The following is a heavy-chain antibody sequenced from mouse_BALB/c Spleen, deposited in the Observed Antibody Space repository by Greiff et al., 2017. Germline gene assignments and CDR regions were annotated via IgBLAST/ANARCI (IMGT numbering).Heavy chain of an antibody. J-gene: IGHJ3*01. CDR3: AREARAGFAY. D-gene: IGHD3-1*01. CDR1: GYSITSDYA. V-gene: IGHV3-2*02. Sequence: EVKLEESGPGLVKPSQSLSLTCTVTGYSITSDYAWNWIRQFPGNKLEWMGYISYSGSTSYNPSLKSRISITRDTSKNQFFLQLNSVTTEDTATYYCAREARAGFAYWGQGTLVTVSA. CDR2: ISYSGST.